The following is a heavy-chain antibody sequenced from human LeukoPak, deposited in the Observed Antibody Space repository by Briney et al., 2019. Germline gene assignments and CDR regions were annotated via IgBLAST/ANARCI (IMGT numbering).Heavy chain of an antibody. J-gene: IGHJ5*02. Sequence: SETLSLTCTVSGGSISSYYWSWIRQPAGKGLEWIGRIYTSGSTNYNPSLKSRVTMSVDTSKNQFSLKLSSVTAADTAVYYCAREVAAAGTRWFDPWGQGTLVTVPS. CDR1: GGSISSYY. CDR3: AREVAAAGTRWFDP. CDR2: IYTSGST. V-gene: IGHV4-4*07. D-gene: IGHD6-13*01.